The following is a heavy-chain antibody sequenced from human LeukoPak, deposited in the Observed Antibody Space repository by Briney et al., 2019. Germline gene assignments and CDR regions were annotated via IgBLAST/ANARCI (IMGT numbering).Heavy chain of an antibody. CDR2: ISSSSSYI. V-gene: IGHV3-21*04. D-gene: IGHD3-9*01. J-gene: IGHJ4*02. CDR1: GFTFSSYS. Sequence: PGGSLRLSCAASGFTFSSYSMNWVRQAPGKGLEWVSSISSSSSYIYYADSVKGRFTISRDNSKNTLYLQMNSLRAEDTAVYYCAKGDFDWLCFFDYWGQGTLVTVSS. CDR3: AKGDFDWLCFFDY.